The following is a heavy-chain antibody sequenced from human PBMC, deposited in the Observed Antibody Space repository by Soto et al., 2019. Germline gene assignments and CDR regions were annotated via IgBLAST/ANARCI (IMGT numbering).Heavy chain of an antibody. CDR3: ARGRSGYDYSH. Sequence: SETLSLTCTVSGGSISSRGHYWSWIRQHPGKGLEWIGYIYYSGTTNYNPSLKSRVTISVDTSKNQFSLKLSSVTAADTAVYYCARGRSGYDYSHWGQGTLVTVSS. J-gene: IGHJ4*02. CDR1: GGSISSRGHY. D-gene: IGHD5-12*01. V-gene: IGHV4-61*08. CDR2: IYYSGTT.